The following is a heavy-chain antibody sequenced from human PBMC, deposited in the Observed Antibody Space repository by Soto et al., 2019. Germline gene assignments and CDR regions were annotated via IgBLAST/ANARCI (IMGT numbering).Heavy chain of an antibody. J-gene: IGHJ4*02. CDR1: GGSVTSDEDY. Sequence: SETLSLTYTVSGGSVTSDEDYWTWIRQSPGKGLEWIGYISNSGSTGYNPSLKTRLSMSVDRSKNQFTLRLTSVTAADTAVYFCATESGSTYGYFDHWGQGTQVTVSS. V-gene: IGHV4-30-4*01. CDR2: ISNSGST. CDR3: ATESGSTYGYFDH. D-gene: IGHD5-18*01.